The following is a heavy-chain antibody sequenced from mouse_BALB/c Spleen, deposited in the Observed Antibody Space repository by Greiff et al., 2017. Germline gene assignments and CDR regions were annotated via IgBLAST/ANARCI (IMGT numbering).Heavy chain of an antibody. V-gene: IGHV3-2*02. D-gene: IGHD1-1*01. CDR2: ISYSGST. J-gene: IGHJ2*01. Sequence: VQLQQSGPGLVKPSQSLSLTCTVTGYSITSDYAWNWIRQFPGNKLEWMGYISYSGSTSYNPSLKSRISITRDTSKKQFFLQLNSVTTEDTATYYCARSYYGSSSYYFDYWGQGTTLTVSS. CDR1: GYSITSDYA. CDR3: ARSYYGSSSYYFDY.